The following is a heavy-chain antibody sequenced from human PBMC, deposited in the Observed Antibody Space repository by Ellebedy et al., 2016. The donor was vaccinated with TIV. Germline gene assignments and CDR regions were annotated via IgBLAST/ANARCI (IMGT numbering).Heavy chain of an antibody. D-gene: IGHD1-26*01. CDR3: ASQWGGVTSYFDY. V-gene: IGHV1-69*13. J-gene: IGHJ4*02. CDR1: GGTFSSYG. Sequence: SVKVSXKASGGTFSSYGISWLRQAPGQGLEWLGGIIPTLGPANYAQKFQGRVIITADESTRIAHMEVNSLRSEDTAVYYCASQWGGVTSYFDYWGQGTLVNVSS. CDR2: IIPTLGPA.